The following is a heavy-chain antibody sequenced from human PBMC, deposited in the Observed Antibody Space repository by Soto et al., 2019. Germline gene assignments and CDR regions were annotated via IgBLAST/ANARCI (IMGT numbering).Heavy chain of an antibody. Sequence: QMQLVQSGPEVKKPGTSVKVSCKASGFTFTSSAVQWVRQARGQRLEWIGWIVVGSGNTNYAQKFQERVTITRDISTITAYMELSSLRSEDTAVYYWAAIVVVVAGDWFDPWGQGTLVTVSS. CDR3: AAIVVVVAGDWFDP. D-gene: IGHD2-15*01. CDR1: GFTFTSSA. J-gene: IGHJ5*02. V-gene: IGHV1-58*01. CDR2: IVVGSGNT.